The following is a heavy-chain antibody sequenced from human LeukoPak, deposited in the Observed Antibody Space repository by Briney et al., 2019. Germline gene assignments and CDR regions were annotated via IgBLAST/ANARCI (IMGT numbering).Heavy chain of an antibody. Sequence: SETLSLTCAVSGYSISSGYYWGWIRPPPGKGLEWIGSIYHSGSTYYNPSLKSRVTISVDTSKNQFSLKLSSVTAADTAVYYCARAPRFLEWFPYYYYMDVWGKGTTVTVSS. D-gene: IGHD3-3*01. V-gene: IGHV4-38-2*01. CDR2: IYHSGST. CDR3: ARAPRFLEWFPYYYYMDV. J-gene: IGHJ6*03. CDR1: GYSISSGYY.